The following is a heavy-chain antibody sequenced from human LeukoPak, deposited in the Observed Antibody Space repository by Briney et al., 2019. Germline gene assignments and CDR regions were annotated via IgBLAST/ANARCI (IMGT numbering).Heavy chain of an antibody. CDR2: INHSGST. CDR1: GGSFSGYY. Sequence: SETLSLTCAVYGGSFSGYYWNWIRQPPGKGLEWIGEINHSGSTNYNPSLRSRVTISVDTSKSQFSLKLISVTAADTAVYYCARAQYVDISGFYPGYWGQGTLVTVSS. D-gene: IGHD3-22*01. J-gene: IGHJ4*01. CDR3: ARAQYVDISGFYPGY. V-gene: IGHV4-34*01.